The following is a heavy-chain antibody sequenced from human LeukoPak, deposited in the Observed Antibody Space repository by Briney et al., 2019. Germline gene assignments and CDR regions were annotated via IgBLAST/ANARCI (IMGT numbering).Heavy chain of an antibody. CDR1: GGTFSSYA. V-gene: IGHV1-69*05. CDR3: AASGYDYYFDY. J-gene: IGHJ4*02. Sequence: SVKVSCKASGGTFSSYAISWVRQAPGQGLEWMGGIIPIFGTANYAQKLQGRVTITTDESTSTAYMELSSLRSEDTAVYYCAASGYDYYFDYWGQGTLVTVSS. CDR2: IIPIFGTA. D-gene: IGHD5-12*01.